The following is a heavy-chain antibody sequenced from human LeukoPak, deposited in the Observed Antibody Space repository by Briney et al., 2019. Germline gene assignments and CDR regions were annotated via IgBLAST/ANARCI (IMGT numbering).Heavy chain of an antibody. Sequence: PGRSLRLSCAASGFTFDDYAMHWVRQAPGKGLEWVSGISWNSGSIGYADSVKGRFTISRDNAKNSLYLQMNSLRAEDTALYYCAKDIGGIDYWGQGTLVTVSS. CDR2: ISWNSGSI. V-gene: IGHV3-9*01. J-gene: IGHJ4*02. CDR1: GFTFDDYA. CDR3: AKDIGGIDY.